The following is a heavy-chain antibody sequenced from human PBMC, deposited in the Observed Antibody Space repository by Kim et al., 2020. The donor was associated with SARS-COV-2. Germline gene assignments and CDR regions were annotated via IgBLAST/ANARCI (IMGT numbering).Heavy chain of an antibody. CDR2: IWYDGSNK. CDR3: ATYSSGPHDAFDI. D-gene: IGHD6-19*01. Sequence: GGSLRLSCAASGFTFSSYGMHWVRQAPGKGLEWVAVIWYDGSNKYYADSVKGRFTISRDNSKNTLYLQMNSLRAEDTAVYYCATYSSGPHDAFDIWGQGTMVTVSS. V-gene: IGHV3-33*08. J-gene: IGHJ3*02. CDR1: GFTFSSYG.